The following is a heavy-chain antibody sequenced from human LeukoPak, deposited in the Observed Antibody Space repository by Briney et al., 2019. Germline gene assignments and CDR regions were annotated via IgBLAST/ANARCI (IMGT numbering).Heavy chain of an antibody. CDR2: ISSSSSTI. Sequence: GGSLRLSCAASGFTFSSYWMSWVRQAPGKGLEWVSYISSSSSTIYYADSVKGRFTISRDNAKNSLYLQMNSLRAEDTAVYYCARVGDFWSGYYPDWGQGTLVTVSS. D-gene: IGHD3-3*01. V-gene: IGHV3-48*04. CDR1: GFTFSSYW. CDR3: ARVGDFWSGYYPD. J-gene: IGHJ4*02.